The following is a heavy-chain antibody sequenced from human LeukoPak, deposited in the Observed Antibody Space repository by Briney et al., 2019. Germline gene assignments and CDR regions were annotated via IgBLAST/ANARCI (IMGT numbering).Heavy chain of an antibody. CDR1: GGSISTSNYY. CDR2: IFYSGST. D-gene: IGHD3-22*01. V-gene: IGHV4-39*07. J-gene: IGHJ4*02. Sequence: TSETLSLTCTVSGGSISTSNYYWGWIRQPPGKGLEWIGNIFYSGSTYYSPSLKRRVTISLDTSRNQFSLKLNSVTAADTAVYYCARVFRRRGASYDSSGYYYDYWGQGTLVTVSS. CDR3: ARVFRRRGASYDSSGYYYDY.